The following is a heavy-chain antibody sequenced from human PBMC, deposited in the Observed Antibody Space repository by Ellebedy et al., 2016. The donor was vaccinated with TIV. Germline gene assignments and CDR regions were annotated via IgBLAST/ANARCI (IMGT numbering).Heavy chain of an antibody. J-gene: IGHJ2*01. Sequence: GESLKISCEASGFTFNNHAVSWVRQAPGKGLEWISGTGSTFSADSVQGRFTVSRDNSKQMEYLQMNSLTSEDTGVYYCAREAGISSFRHWYIDLWGRGTLVIVSS. CDR1: GFTFNNHA. CDR3: AREAGISSFRHWYIDL. D-gene: IGHD6-6*01. V-gene: IGHV3-53*01. CDR2: TGST.